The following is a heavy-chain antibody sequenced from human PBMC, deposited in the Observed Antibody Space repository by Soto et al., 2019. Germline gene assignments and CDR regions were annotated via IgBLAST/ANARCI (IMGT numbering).Heavy chain of an antibody. CDR2: IYYSGST. CDR3: ARGLSSWSQEHYFYGVDI. D-gene: IGHD6-13*01. J-gene: IGHJ6*02. Sequence: PSETLSLTCTVSGASVSSGSYGWSWIRQPPGKELEWLGYIYYSGSTNYNPSHQGRVTISIDTSKNEFSLKLRSVTAADTAVYYCARGLSSWSQEHYFYGVDIWGQGTTVTVSS. CDR1: GASVSSGSYG. V-gene: IGHV4-61*01.